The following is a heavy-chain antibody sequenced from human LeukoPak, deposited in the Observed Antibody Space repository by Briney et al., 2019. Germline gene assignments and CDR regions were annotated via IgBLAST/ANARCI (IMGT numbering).Heavy chain of an antibody. CDR2: ISGSGGST. D-gene: IGHD6-6*01. Sequence: SGGSLRLSCAASGFTFSSYAMSWVRQAPGKGLEWVSAISGSGGSTYYADSVKGRFTISRDNSKNTLYLQMNSLRAEDTAVYYCAKAIRPTYYMDVWGKGTTVTVSS. J-gene: IGHJ6*03. V-gene: IGHV3-23*01. CDR1: GFTFSSYA. CDR3: AKAIRPTYYMDV.